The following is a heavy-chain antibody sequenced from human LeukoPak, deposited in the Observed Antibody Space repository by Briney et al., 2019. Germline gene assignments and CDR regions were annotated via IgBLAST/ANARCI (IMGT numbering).Heavy chain of an antibody. J-gene: IGHJ5*02. CDR1: GYSISSGYY. Sequence: PSETLSLTCTVSGYSISSGYYWGWIRQPPGKGLEWIGSIYYSGSTYYNPSLKSRVTISVDTSKNQFSLKLSSVTAADTAVYYCARGIVVVTADNYNWFDPWGQGTLVTVSS. CDR3: ARGIVVVTADNYNWFDP. V-gene: IGHV4-38-2*02. D-gene: IGHD2-21*02. CDR2: IYYSGST.